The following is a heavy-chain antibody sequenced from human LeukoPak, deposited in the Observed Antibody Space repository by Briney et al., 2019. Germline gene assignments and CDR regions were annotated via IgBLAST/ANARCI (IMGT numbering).Heavy chain of an antibody. J-gene: IGHJ6*03. CDR1: GGSISSSSYY. Sequence: PSETLSLTCTVSGGSISSSSYYWGWIRQPPGKGLEWIGRIYTSGSTNYNPSLKSRVTMSVDTSKNQFSLKLSSVTAADTAVYYCARDRGAARPLAFSRYYYYYMDVWGKGTTVTVSS. CDR2: IYTSGST. V-gene: IGHV4-39*07. CDR3: ARDRGAARPLAFSRYYYYYMDV. D-gene: IGHD6-6*01.